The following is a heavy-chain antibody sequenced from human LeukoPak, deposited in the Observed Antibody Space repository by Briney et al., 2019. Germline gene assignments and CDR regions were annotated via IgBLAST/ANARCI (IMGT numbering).Heavy chain of an antibody. Sequence: SETLSLTCTVSGGSMPSNTYYWGWVRQSPEKGLEWIGSIYNKVSTHYNPSLKSRVTMSVDTSRSQFSLKLTSMTAADTAIYHCARNSSSSYFDTWGQGILVTVSS. V-gene: IGHV4-39*01. CDR2: IYNKVST. J-gene: IGHJ4*02. CDR3: ARNSSSSYFDT. CDR1: GGSMPSNTYY. D-gene: IGHD6-6*01.